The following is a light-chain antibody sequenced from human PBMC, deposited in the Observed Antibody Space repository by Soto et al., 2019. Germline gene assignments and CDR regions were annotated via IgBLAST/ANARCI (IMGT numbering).Light chain of an antibody. CDR3: QHYNHWPPAFT. Sequence: EILMTQSPATLSVSPGERATLSCRASQSLSRSLAWYQQKPGQAPRLLIYGASTRASDIPARYSGSGSGTEYTLNISSLQSEECTLYYCQHYNHWPPAFTFDPRTKVYL. CDR1: QSLSRS. J-gene: IGKJ3*01. CDR2: GAS. V-gene: IGKV3-15*01.